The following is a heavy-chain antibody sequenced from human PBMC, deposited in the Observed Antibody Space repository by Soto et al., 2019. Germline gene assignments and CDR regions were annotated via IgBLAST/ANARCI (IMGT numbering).Heavy chain of an antibody. CDR1: GFTFNNFA. D-gene: IGHD3-10*01. J-gene: IGHJ4*02. V-gene: IGHV3-23*01. CDR3: AKSSGFGELTPIDY. CDR2: VSDNGGST. Sequence: EVQLLESGGDLVQPGGSLRLSCAVSGFTFNNFAMNWVRQAPGKGLEWVSTVSDNGGSTYYTTSVKGRFTISRDNSKNTLYLQMNRLRAEDTAVYYCAKSSGFGELTPIDYWGQGTLVTVSS.